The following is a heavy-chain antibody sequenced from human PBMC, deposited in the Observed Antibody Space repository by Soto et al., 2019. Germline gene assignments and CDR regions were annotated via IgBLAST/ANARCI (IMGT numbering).Heavy chain of an antibody. CDR1: GFTFSSFA. V-gene: IGHV3-23*01. D-gene: IGHD6-13*01. J-gene: IGHJ4*02. CDR2: VSNSGANT. CDR3: AKLFSATGTDY. Sequence: GSLRLSCAASGFTFSSFAMSWVRQAPGKGLEWVSSVSNSGANTFYADNVKGRFTISRDNSKNTLYLQMKSQRAEDTAVYYCAKLFSATGTDYWGQGTLVTVSS.